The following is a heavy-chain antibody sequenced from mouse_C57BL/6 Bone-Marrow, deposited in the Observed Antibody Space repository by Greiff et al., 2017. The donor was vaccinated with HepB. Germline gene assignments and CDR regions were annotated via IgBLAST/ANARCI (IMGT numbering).Heavy chain of an antibody. Sequence: EVKVEESGGGLVQPGGSLKLSCAASGFTFSDYGMAWVRQAPRKGPEWVAFISNLAYSIYYADTVTGRFTISRENAKNTLYLEMSSLRSEDTAMYYCARHGYYGSSYVPHWYFDVWGTGTTVTVSS. CDR2: ISNLAYSI. V-gene: IGHV5-15*04. CDR1: GFTFSDYG. D-gene: IGHD1-1*01. J-gene: IGHJ1*03. CDR3: ARHGYYGSSYVPHWYFDV.